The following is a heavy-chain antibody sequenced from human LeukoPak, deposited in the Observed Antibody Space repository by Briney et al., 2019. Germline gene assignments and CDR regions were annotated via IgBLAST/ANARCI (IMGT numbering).Heavy chain of an antibody. CDR2: IVSGSYTI. V-gene: IGHV3-48*03. CDR3: ARVTTVGGPYLDL. CDR1: GFTFSSYE. Sequence: GSLRLSCAGSGFTFSSYEMNWVRQAPGKGLEWISYIVSGSYTIYFEDSVKGRFTTFSDNAKNSQYLQMNGLRAEDTAVYYCARVTTVGGPYLDLWGRGTLVTVSS. D-gene: IGHD4-23*01. J-gene: IGHJ2*01.